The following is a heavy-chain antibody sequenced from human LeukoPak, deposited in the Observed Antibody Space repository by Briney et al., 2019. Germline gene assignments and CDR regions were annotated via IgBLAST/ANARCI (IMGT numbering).Heavy chain of an antibody. CDR2: INHSGST. CDR1: GGSFSGYY. CDR3: ARHADSSSWYLGFDY. Sequence: SETLSLTCAVYGGSFSGYYWSWIRQPPGKGLEWIGEINHSGSTNYNPSLKSRVTISVDTPKNQFSLKLSSVTAADTAVYYCARHADSSSWYLGFDYWGQGTLVTVSS. V-gene: IGHV4-34*01. D-gene: IGHD6-13*01. J-gene: IGHJ4*02.